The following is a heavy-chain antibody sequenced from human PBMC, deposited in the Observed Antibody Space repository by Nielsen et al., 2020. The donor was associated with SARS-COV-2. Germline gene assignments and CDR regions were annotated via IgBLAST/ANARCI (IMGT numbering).Heavy chain of an antibody. J-gene: IGHJ6*02. D-gene: IGHD3-10*01. CDR3: ARVITMVRGVSKSQYYGMDV. CDR1: GGSISSYY. Sequence: SETLSLTCTVSGGSISSYYWSWIRQPPGKGLEWIGYISYPGSPNYNPSLKSRVTISVDTSKNQFSLKLSSVTAADTAVYYCARVITMVRGVSKSQYYGMDVWGQGTTVTVSS. CDR2: ISYPGSP. V-gene: IGHV4-59*12.